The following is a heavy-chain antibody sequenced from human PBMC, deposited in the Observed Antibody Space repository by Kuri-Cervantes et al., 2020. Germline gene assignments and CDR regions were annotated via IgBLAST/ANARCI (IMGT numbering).Heavy chain of an antibody. J-gene: IGHJ5*02. V-gene: IGHV3-48*03. CDR1: GFTFSSYE. CDR2: ISSSGSTI. CDR3: EKDPSPVYCSGGGCYQA. D-gene: IGHD2-15*01. Sequence: GESLKISCAASGFTFSSYEMNWVRQAPGKGLEWVSYISSSGSTIYYADSVKGRFTISRDNAKNSLYLQMNSLRAEDTAVYYCEKDPSPVYCSGGGCYQAWGQGTLVTVSS.